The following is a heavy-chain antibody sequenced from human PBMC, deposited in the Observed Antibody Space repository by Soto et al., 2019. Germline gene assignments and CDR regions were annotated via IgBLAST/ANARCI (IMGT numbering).Heavy chain of an antibody. Sequence: GGSLRLSCAASEFTFTYAWMSWVRQAPGKGLGWVGRIKSKTDGGTTDYAAPVKGRFTISRDESQNTLYLQMNSLKTEDTAVYYCTSLYYGHWGQGTLVTVSS. CDR2: IKSKTDGGTT. CDR1: EFTFTYAW. D-gene: IGHD3-16*02. CDR3: TSLYYGH. V-gene: IGHV3-15*01. J-gene: IGHJ4*02.